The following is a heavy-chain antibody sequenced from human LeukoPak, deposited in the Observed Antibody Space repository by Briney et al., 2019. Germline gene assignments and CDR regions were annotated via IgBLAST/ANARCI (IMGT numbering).Heavy chain of an antibody. CDR2: IRYDGSTK. D-gene: IGHD6-13*01. Sequence: PGGSLRLSCAASGFTFSRYGMHWVRQAPGKGLEWVTFIRYDGSTKYYADSVKGRFTISRDNSKNTLYLQMNSLRAEDTAVYYCAKGKIAAAGSFDYWGQGTLVTVSS. CDR1: GFTFSRYG. CDR3: AKGKIAAAGSFDY. J-gene: IGHJ4*02. V-gene: IGHV3-30*02.